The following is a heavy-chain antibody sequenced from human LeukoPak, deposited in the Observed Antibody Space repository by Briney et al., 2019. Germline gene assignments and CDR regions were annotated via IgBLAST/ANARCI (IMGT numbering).Heavy chain of an antibody. Sequence: SETLSLTCTVSGGSISSGDYYWSWIRQPPGKGLEWIGYIYYSGSTYYNPSLKSRVTISVDTSKNQFSLKLSSVTAADTAVYYCARGDYYGSGSYFRYYYYYGMDVWGQGTTVTVSS. CDR2: IYYSGST. D-gene: IGHD3-10*01. CDR3: ARGDYYGSGSYFRYYYYYGMDV. J-gene: IGHJ6*02. CDR1: GGSISSGDYY. V-gene: IGHV4-30-4*01.